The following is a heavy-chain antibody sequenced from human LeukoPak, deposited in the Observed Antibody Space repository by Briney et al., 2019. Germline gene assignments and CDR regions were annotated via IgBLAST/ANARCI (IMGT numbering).Heavy chain of an antibody. CDR2: IYYGGST. D-gene: IGHD2-2*01. CDR3: ARGISTSGNWFDP. Sequence: SQTLSPTCTVSGGSLTSVGYCWSWIRQHPGNGLEWIRYIYYGGSTYYHPSLKSRFTIAVDTSKNQFSLKMSAVAAADTAVYYCARGISTSGNWFDPWGQGTLVTVSS. J-gene: IGHJ5*02. V-gene: IGHV4-31*03. CDR1: GGSLTSVGYC.